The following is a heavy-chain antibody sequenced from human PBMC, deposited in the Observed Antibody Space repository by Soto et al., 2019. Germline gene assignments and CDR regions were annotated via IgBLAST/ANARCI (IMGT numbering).Heavy chain of an antibody. D-gene: IGHD3-10*01. CDR3: AAHGSGTSFYFDY. J-gene: IGHJ4*02. V-gene: IGHV3-30-3*01. CDR1: GFSFSKYA. Sequence: QVQLVESGGGVVQPGRSLRLSCAASGFSFSKYAMHWVRQAPAKGLEWVAVITSDGSDEFYADSVKGRFTISRDNSKNTLYLQMNSLRAEDTAVYYCAAHGSGTSFYFDYWGQETLVTVSS. CDR2: ITSDGSDE.